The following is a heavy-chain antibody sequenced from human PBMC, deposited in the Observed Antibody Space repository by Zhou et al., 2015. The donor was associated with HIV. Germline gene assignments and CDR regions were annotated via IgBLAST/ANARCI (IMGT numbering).Heavy chain of an antibody. CDR1: GGTFSSYT. D-gene: IGHD2-15*01. J-gene: IGHJ1*01. CDR3: ARDLYCSGGSCYRNREEYFQH. V-gene: IGHV1-69*08. Sequence: QVQLVQSGAEVKKPGSSVKVSCKASGGTFSSYTISWVRQAPGQGLEWMGRIIPILGIANYAQKFQGRVTITADKSTSTAYMELSSLRSEDTAVYYCARDLYCSGGSCYRNREEYFQHWGQGTLVTVSS. CDR2: IIPILGIA.